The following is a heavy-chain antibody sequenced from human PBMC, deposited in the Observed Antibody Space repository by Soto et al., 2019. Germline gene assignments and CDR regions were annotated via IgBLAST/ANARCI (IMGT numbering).Heavy chain of an antibody. CDR3: ARGQDH. J-gene: IGHJ4*02. Sequence: QVQLVESGGGVVQPGRSLRLSCAASGFTLSSHAMHWVRQPPGKGLEWVTLISYDGSNKYYADSVKGRFTISRDTSKNTVYLQMSSLRPEDTAVYYGARGQDHWGQGTLVTVSS. CDR2: ISYDGSNK. V-gene: IGHV3-30-3*01. CDR1: GFTLSSHA.